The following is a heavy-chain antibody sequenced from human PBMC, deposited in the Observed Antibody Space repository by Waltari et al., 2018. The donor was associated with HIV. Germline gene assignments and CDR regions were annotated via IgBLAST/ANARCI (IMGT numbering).Heavy chain of an antibody. CDR2: CSGSGAKS. CDR3: AKAYYENTAYYYDF. CDR1: GFAYVSYA. J-gene: IGHJ4*02. V-gene: IGHV3-23*01. Sequence: EVQLLESGGGLVQPGGSRRLSCAASGFAYVSYAITWVRHSPERGRGWLSVCSGSGAKSFYADSVKGRFTISRDNSKNTVFLQMNSLRAADTAIYYCAKAYYENTAYYYDFWGRGTRVTVSS. D-gene: IGHD3-22*01.